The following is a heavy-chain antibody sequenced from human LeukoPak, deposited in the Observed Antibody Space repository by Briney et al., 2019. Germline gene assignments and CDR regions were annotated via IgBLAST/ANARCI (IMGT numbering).Heavy chain of an antibody. CDR1: GVSVDAYQ. CDR3: ARGGEFDVLDI. CDR2: VYYTGYT. Sequence: SETLSLTCAVSGVSVDAYQWNWIRQPPGKGLEWIGYVYYTGYTNYKPSLQGRVAISIDTSNNQFSLKLTSVTPADTATYYCARGGEFDVLDIWGQGRAVTVSS. V-gene: IGHV4-59*02. J-gene: IGHJ3*02. D-gene: IGHD3-10*01.